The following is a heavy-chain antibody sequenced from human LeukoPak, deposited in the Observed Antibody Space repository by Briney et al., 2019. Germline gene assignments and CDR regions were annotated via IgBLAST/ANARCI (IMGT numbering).Heavy chain of an antibody. D-gene: IGHD2-2*01. Sequence: GGSLRPSCAASGFTVSSNYMSWVRQAPGKGLEWVSAISGSGGSTYYADSVKGRFTISRDNSKNTLYLQMNSLRAEDTAVYYCAKSGSTSCSYFDYWGQGTLVTVSS. J-gene: IGHJ4*02. CDR3: AKSGSTSCSYFDY. V-gene: IGHV3-23*01. CDR1: GFTVSSNY. CDR2: ISGSGGST.